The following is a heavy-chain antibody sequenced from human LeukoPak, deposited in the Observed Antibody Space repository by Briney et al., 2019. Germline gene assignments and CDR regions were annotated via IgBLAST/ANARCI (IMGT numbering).Heavy chain of an antibody. CDR1: GGTFSSYA. CDR2: IIPIFGTA. D-gene: IGHD6-19*01. V-gene: IGHV1-69*01. CDR3: ARDRAPYSSGWYNFDY. Sequence: SSVKVSCKASGGTFSSYAISWVRQAPGQGLEWTGGIIPIFGTANYAQKFQGRVTITADESTSTAYMELSSLRSEDTAVYYCARDRAPYSSGWYNFDYWGQGTLVTVSS. J-gene: IGHJ4*02.